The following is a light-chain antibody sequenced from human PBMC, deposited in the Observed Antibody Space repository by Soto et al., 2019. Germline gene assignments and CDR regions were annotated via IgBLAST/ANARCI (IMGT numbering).Light chain of an antibody. Sequence: DIQMTQSPSSLSASVGDRVIITCRASQDINKFLAWYQQKPGKVPKLLMYSASTLQSGVPSRFSGSRSGTEFTLTITSLQPDDVATYYCQKYDRVPWTFGQGTKVEIK. CDR2: SAS. CDR3: QKYDRVPWT. J-gene: IGKJ1*01. V-gene: IGKV1-27*01. CDR1: QDINKF.